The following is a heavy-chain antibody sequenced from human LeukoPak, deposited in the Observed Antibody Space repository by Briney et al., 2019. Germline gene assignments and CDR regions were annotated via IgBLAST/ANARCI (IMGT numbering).Heavy chain of an antibody. J-gene: IGHJ4*02. V-gene: IGHV3-23*01. CDR1: GYTLSRYA. Sequence: GGSLRLSCAPSGYTLSRYALSWVRDAPGRGVECVSDISDSCGSTYYADSVKGRFTISRDNSKNTLYLQMNSLRAEDTAVYCCATYDFWCGYGVGYWGEGTLVTVSS. D-gene: IGHD3-3*01. CDR3: ATYDFWCGYGVGY. CDR2: ISDSCGST.